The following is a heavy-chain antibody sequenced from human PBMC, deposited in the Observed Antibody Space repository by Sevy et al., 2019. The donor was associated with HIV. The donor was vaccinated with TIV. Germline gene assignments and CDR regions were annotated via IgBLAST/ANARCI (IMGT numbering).Heavy chain of an antibody. Sequence: GGSLRISCAASGFTFDTYWMQWVRQAPGQGLEWMANIRQDGNEIYYADSVKGRFTISRDNAKESLYLQMSNLRVEDTGIYYCARRYFDLWGQGTLVTVSS. CDR2: IRQDGNEI. CDR1: GFTFDTYW. CDR3: ARRYFDL. J-gene: IGHJ4*02. V-gene: IGHV3-7*01.